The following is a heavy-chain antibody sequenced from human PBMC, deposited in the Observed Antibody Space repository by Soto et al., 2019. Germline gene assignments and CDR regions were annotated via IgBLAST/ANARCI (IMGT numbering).Heavy chain of an antibody. D-gene: IGHD6-19*01. CDR1: GGSFSGYY. V-gene: IGHV4-34*01. CDR2: INHSGST. CDR3: ARIPIAVADTDY. Sequence: SETLSLTCAVYGGSFSGYYWSWIRQPPGKGLEWIGEINHSGSTNYNPSLKSRVTISVDTSKNQFSLKLSSVTAADTAVYYCARIPIAVADTDYWGQGTLVTVS. J-gene: IGHJ4*02.